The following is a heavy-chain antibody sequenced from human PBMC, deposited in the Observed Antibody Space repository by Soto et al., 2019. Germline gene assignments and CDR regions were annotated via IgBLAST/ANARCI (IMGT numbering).Heavy chain of an antibody. CDR1: GYTFTSYG. Sequence: ASVKVSCKASGYTFTSYGIRWVRQAPGQGLEWMGWISAYNGNTNYAQKLQGRVTMTTDTSTSTAYMELRSLRSDATAVYYCARGVAVAVTEWFNPWGQGTLVTASS. CDR2: ISAYNGNT. CDR3: ARGVAVAVTEWFNP. D-gene: IGHD6-19*01. V-gene: IGHV1-18*01. J-gene: IGHJ5*02.